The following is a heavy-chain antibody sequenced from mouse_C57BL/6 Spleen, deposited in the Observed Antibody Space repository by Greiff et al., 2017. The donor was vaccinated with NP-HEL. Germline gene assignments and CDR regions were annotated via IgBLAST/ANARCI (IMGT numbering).Heavy chain of an antibody. CDR2: IYPGDGDT. CDR3: ARMSDYNARDY. V-gene: IGHV1-80*01. Sequence: QVQLQQSGAELVKPGASVKISCKASGYAFSSYWMNWVKQRPGKGLEWIGQIYPGDGDTNYNGKFKGKATLTADNSSSTAYMQLSSLTSEDSAVYFCARMSDYNARDYWGQGTSVTVSS. J-gene: IGHJ4*01. D-gene: IGHD2-12*01. CDR1: GYAFSSYW.